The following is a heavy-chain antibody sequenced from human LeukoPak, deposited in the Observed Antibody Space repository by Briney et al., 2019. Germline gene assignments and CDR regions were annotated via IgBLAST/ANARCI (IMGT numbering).Heavy chain of an antibody. V-gene: IGHV3-23*01. CDR1: GFTFSSYA. Sequence: PGGSLRLSCAASGFTFSSYAMSWVRQAPGKGLEWVSAISGSGGSTYYADSVKGRFTISRDNSKNTLYLQMNSLRAEDTAVYYCAKAIPSITIFGVVPKNYGMDVWGQGTTVTVSS. D-gene: IGHD3-3*01. CDR3: AKAIPSITIFGVVPKNYGMDV. J-gene: IGHJ6*02. CDR2: ISGSGGST.